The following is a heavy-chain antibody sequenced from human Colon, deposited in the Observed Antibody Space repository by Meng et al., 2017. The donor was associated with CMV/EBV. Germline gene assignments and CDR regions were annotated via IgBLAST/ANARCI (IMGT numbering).Heavy chain of an antibody. D-gene: IGHD6-6*01. Sequence: ASVTVSCKASGYTFTGSYMHWVRQAPGQGLEWMGWINSDSGGTSSAQKFQGRVTMTSDTSISTAYMELSRLRSDDTAMYYCVIAIIAAGPYYFDYWGQGTLVTVSS. CDR2: INSDSGGT. CDR1: GYTFTGSY. CDR3: VIAIIAAGPYYFDY. J-gene: IGHJ4*02. V-gene: IGHV1-2*02.